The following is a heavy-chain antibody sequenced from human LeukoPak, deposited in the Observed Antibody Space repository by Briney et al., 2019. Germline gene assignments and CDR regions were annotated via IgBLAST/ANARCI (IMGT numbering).Heavy chain of an antibody. D-gene: IGHD5-12*01. V-gene: IGHV5-51*01. J-gene: IGHJ4*02. CDR2: IYPDDSDT. CDR3: ARLRGYSGYDFIDY. Sequence: GESLKISCKTSGYSFTTYWIGWVRQMPGTGLEWVGAIYPDDSDTRYSPSFQGQVVISADKSISTAYLQWSSLKASDTAMYYCARLRGYSGYDFIDYWGQGTLVTVSS. CDR1: GYSFTTYW.